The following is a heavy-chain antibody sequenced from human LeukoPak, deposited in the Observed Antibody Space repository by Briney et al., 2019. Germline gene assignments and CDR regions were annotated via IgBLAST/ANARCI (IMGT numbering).Heavy chain of an antibody. CDR3: ASTLGHYDSSGLVDY. V-gene: IGHV1-2*02. CDR1: GYTFTGYY. J-gene: IGHJ4*02. D-gene: IGHD3-22*01. Sequence: ASVRVSCTASGYTFTGYYIHWVRQAPGQGLEWMGWINPNSGGTNYAQKFQGRVTMTRDTSISTAYMELSRLRSDDTAVYYCASTLGHYDSSGLVDYWGQGTLVTVSS. CDR2: INPNSGGT.